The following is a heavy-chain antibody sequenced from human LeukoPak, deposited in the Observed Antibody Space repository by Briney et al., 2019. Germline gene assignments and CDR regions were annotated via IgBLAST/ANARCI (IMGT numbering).Heavy chain of an antibody. V-gene: IGHV4-59*08. CDR3: ARLRCSGSDCFHFDY. CDR1: GGSVSSYY. J-gene: IGHJ4*02. D-gene: IGHD2-21*02. Sequence: SETLSLTCTASGGSVSSYYWNWIRQPPGKGLEWLGYIYYSGSTNYNPSLRRRVTISVDTSKKQFSLKLSSVTAADTAVYYCARLRCSGSDCFHFDYWGQGTLVTVSS. CDR2: IYYSGST.